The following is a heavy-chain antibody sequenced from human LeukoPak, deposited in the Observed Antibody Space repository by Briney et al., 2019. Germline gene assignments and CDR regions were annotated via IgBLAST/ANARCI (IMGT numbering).Heavy chain of an antibody. J-gene: IGHJ5*02. D-gene: IGHD6-19*01. CDR1: GFTFSSYW. CDR3: ARVGIAVAGTRWDWFDP. CDR2: INSDGSST. Sequence: PGGSLRLSCAASGFTFSSYWMHWVRQAPGKGLVWVSRINSDGSSTSYADSVKGRFTISRDNAKNKLYLQMNSLRAEDTAVYYCARVGIAVAGTRWDWFDPWGQGTLVTVSS. V-gene: IGHV3-74*01.